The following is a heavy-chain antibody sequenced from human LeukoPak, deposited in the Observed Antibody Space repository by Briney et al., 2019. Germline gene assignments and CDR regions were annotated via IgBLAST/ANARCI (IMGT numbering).Heavy chain of an antibody. D-gene: IGHD6-13*01. J-gene: IGHJ5*02. CDR2: ITSSSSST. CDR3: ARAEGSSWHGVGFDP. CDR1: GFTFSSFS. Sequence: GGSLRLSCAASGFTFSSFSMNWVRQAPGKGLEWISYITSSSSSTYYADSVKGRFTISRDNAKNSLYLQMNGLRAEDTAVYYCARAEGSSWHGVGFDPWGQGTLVTVSS. V-gene: IGHV3-48*04.